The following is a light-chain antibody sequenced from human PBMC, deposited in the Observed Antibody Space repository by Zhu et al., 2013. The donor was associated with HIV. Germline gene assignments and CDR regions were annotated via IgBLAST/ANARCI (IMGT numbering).Light chain of an antibody. V-gene: IGKV4-1*01. CDR1: QSVLYSSNNKNY. CDR3: QQFHSTPWT. J-gene: IGKJ1*01. CDR2: WAS. Sequence: DIVMTQSPDSLAVSLGERATINCKSSQSVLYSSNNKNYLAWYQQKPGQPPKLLIYWASTRESGVPDRFSGSGSGTDFTLTISSLQAEDVAVYYCQQFHSTPWTF.